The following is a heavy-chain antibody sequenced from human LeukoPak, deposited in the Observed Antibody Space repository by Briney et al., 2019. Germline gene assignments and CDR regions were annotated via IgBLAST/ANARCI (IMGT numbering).Heavy chain of an antibody. D-gene: IGHD2-15*01. Sequence: TSETLSLTCAVSGFSISSGYYWGWIRQPPGKGLEWIGSIFHGGSTYYNPSLKSRVTISVDTSKNQFSLKLSSVTAADTAFYYCARKIFTNKYYFDYWGQGTLVTVSS. CDR1: GFSISSGYY. CDR3: ARKIFTNKYYFDY. J-gene: IGHJ4*02. CDR2: IFHGGST. V-gene: IGHV4-38-2*01.